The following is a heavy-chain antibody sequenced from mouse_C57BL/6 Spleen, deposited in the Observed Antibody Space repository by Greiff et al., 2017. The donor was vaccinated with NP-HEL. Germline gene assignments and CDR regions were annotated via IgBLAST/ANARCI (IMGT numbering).Heavy chain of an antibody. CDR3: ASEDTTGAMDY. CDR1: GFSLTSYG. V-gene: IGHV2-6*01. Sequence: QVHVKQSGPGLVAPSQSLSITCTVSGFSLTSYGVDWVRQSPGKGLEWLGVIWGVGSTNYNSALKSRLSISKDNSKSQVFLKMNSLQTDDTAMYYCASEDTTGAMDYWGQGTSVTVSS. D-gene: IGHD5-1-1*01. J-gene: IGHJ4*01. CDR2: IWGVGST.